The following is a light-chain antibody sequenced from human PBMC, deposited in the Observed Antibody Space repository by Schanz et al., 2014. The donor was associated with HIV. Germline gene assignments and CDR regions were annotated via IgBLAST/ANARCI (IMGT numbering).Light chain of an antibody. CDR1: SSNIGNNY. V-gene: IGLV1-51*01. CDR3: GSYTGSSPLGV. Sequence: QSVLTQPPSVSAAPGQTVTVSCSGSSSNIGNNYVSWYQQLPGAAPKLLIYDNNKRPSGIPDRFSGSKSGTSATLDITGLQTGDEADYYCGSYTGSSPLGVFGGGTKLTVL. J-gene: IGLJ3*02. CDR2: DNN.